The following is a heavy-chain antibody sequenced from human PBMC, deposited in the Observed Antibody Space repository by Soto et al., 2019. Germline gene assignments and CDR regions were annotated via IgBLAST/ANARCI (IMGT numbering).Heavy chain of an antibody. CDR1: GGTLSDHG. D-gene: IGHD3-10*01. J-gene: IGHJ3*02. CDR3: ARGVYGSGNYYTGPSAFDI. CDR2: TIPVFNTA. V-gene: IGHV1-69*06. Sequence: QVQLEQSGAEVKKPGSSVKVSCKASGGTLSDHGVAWLRQAPGQGLEWMGGTIPVFNTAKYAQKFQGRVTVTADKFTNRAYMELSSLRSDDTAFYFCARGVYGSGNYYTGPSAFDIWGQGKMVIVSS.